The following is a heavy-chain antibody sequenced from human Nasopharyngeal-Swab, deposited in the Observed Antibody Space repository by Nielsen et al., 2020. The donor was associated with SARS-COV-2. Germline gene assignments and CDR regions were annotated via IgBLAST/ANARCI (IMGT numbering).Heavy chain of an antibody. J-gene: IGHJ4*02. Sequence: SLKLPCAAPGFTFSSYGMHWVRQAPGKGLEWVAVIWYDGSNKYYADSVKGRFTISRDNSKNTLYLQMNSLRAEDTAVYYCARGGFRGTYGDYLDYWGQGTLVTVSS. CDR1: GFTFSSYG. CDR2: IWYDGSNK. D-gene: IGHD4-17*01. CDR3: ARGGFRGTYGDYLDY. V-gene: IGHV3-33*01.